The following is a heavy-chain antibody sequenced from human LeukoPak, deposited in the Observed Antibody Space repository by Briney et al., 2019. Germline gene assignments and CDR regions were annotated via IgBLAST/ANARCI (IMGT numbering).Heavy chain of an antibody. Sequence: GGSLRLSCAASGFTFDDIPIPGVRKARGRGREGVSLFIWEGGSTYYADSVKGRFTISRDNSKNSLYLQMNSLRAEDTALYYCAKAAYCGGDCYPEEYYFDYWGQGTLVTVSS. J-gene: IGHJ4*02. D-gene: IGHD2-21*02. CDR2: FIWEGGST. CDR1: GFTFDDIP. CDR3: AKAAYCGGDCYPEEYYFDY. V-gene: IGHV3-43D*04.